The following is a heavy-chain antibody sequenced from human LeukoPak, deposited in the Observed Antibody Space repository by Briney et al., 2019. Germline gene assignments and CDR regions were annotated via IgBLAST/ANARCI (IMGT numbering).Heavy chain of an antibody. J-gene: IGHJ4*02. D-gene: IGHD3-10*01. CDR2: ISGSGGST. Sequence: GGSLRLSCAASGFTFSSYAMSWVRQAPGKGLELVSGISGSGGSTYYADSVKGRFTISRDNSENRLYLQMNSLRAEDTAVYYCAKRPRGNYLDPFDYWGQGTLVTVSS. V-gene: IGHV3-23*01. CDR3: AKRPRGNYLDPFDY. CDR1: GFTFSSYA.